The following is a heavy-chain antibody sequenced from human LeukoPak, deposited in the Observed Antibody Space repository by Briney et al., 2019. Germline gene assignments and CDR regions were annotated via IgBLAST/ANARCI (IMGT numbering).Heavy chain of an antibody. D-gene: IGHD3-3*01. CDR2: ISYDGSNK. Sequence: GGSLRLSCAASGFTFSSYGMHWVRQAPGKGLEWVAVISYDGSNKYYADSVKGRFTISRDNSKNTLYLQMNSLRAEDTAVYYCAKDSYDFWSSYPDFYYYGMDVWGQGTTVTVSS. J-gene: IGHJ6*02. V-gene: IGHV3-30*18. CDR1: GFTFSSYG. CDR3: AKDSYDFWSSYPDFYYYGMDV.